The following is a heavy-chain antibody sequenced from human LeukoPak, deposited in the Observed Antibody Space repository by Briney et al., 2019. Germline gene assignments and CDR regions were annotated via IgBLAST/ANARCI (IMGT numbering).Heavy chain of an antibody. Sequence: NASETLSLTCTVSGGSISSYYWSWIRQPPGKGLEWIGYIYTSGSTNYNPSLKSQVTISVDTSKNQFSLKLSSVTAADTAVYYCARSYSNLYYYYMDVWGKGTTVTVSS. V-gene: IGHV4-4*09. CDR2: IYTSGST. CDR3: ARSYSNLYYYYMDV. J-gene: IGHJ6*03. D-gene: IGHD4-11*01. CDR1: GGSISSYY.